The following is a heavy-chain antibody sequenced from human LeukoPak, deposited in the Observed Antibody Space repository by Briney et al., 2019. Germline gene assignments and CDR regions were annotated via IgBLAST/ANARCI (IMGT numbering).Heavy chain of an antibody. CDR2: ISYDGSNK. CDR3: ARDGKDDYGDYGYYYYYMDV. V-gene: IGHV3-30*04. Sequence: GRSLRLSCAASGFTFSSYAMHWVRQAPGKGLEWVAVISYDGSNKYYADSVKGRFTISRDNSKNTLYLQMNSLRAEDTAVYYCARDGKDDYGDYGYYYYYMDVWGKGTTVTVSS. J-gene: IGHJ6*03. D-gene: IGHD4-17*01. CDR1: GFTFSSYA.